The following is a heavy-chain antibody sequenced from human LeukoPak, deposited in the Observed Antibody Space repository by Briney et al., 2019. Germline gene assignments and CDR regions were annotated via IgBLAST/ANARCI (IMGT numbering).Heavy chain of an antibody. D-gene: IGHD2-15*01. CDR2: ISTSSSYI. J-gene: IGHJ4*02. V-gene: IGHV3-21*06. CDR3: ARALLCSGGSCYYGPPDYFDY. Sequence: GGSLRLSCAASGFTFSSYAMSWVRQAPGKGLEWVSSISTSSSYIYYADSVKGRFTISRDNAKNSLFLQMNSLRAGDTAVYYCARALLCSGGSCYYGPPDYFDYWGQGTLVTVSS. CDR1: GFTFSSYA.